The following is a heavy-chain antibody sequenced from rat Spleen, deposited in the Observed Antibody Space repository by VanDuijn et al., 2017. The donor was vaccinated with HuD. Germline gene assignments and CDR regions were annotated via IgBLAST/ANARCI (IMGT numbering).Heavy chain of an antibody. CDR3: ARLSNSGYALFAN. CDR1: GFSFSDYY. V-gene: IGHV5-22*01. CDR2: ISYDGRNS. Sequence: EVQLVESGGGLVQPGRSLKISCAASGFSFSDYYMAWVRQAPTKGLEWVVTISYDGRNSYYGDSVKGRFTISRDNARSTLYMQMNSLRSEDTATYYCARLSNSGYALFANWGQGVMVTVSS. J-gene: IGHJ2*01. D-gene: IGHD4-3*01.